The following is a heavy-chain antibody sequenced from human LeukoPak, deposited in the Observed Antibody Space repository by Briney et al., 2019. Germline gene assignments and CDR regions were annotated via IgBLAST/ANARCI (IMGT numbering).Heavy chain of an antibody. CDR2: ISGSGGST. CDR3: AKVSDDIVVVPAAITFDY. V-gene: IGHV3-23*01. J-gene: IGHJ4*02. D-gene: IGHD2-2*01. Sequence: GGSLRLSCAASGFTFSSYAMSWVRQAPGKGLEWVSAISGSGGSTYYADSVKGRFTISRDNSKNTLYLQMNSLRAEDTAVYYCAKVSDDIVVVPAAITFDYWGQGTLVTVSS. CDR1: GFTFSSYA.